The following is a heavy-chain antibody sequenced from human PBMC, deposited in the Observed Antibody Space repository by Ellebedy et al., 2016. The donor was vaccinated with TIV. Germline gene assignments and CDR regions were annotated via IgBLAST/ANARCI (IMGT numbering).Heavy chain of an antibody. CDR3: ARDSEFSNTWTGNAFDI. J-gene: IGHJ3*02. D-gene: IGHD3-3*02. Sequence: PGGSLRLSCAASGFSFSDYHMSCIRQAPGKGLEWVSYISSSSSNTNYADSVKVRFTISRDNAKQSLYLQMNSLRAEEPAVYYCARDSEFSNTWTGNAFDIWGQGTMVTVSP. CDR1: GFSFSDYH. CDR2: ISSSSSNT. V-gene: IGHV3-11*06.